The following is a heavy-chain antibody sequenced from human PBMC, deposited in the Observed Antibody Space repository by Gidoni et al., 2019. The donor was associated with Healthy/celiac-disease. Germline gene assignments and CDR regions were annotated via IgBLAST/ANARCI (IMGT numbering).Heavy chain of an antibody. CDR2: IYYSGST. CDR1: GGSVSSGSYY. V-gene: IGHV4-61*01. J-gene: IGHJ6*02. D-gene: IGHD1-26*01. CDR3: ARVPGTGIVGATFHYDYGMDV. Sequence: QVQLQESGPGLVKPSETLSLTCTVSGGSVSSGSYYWSWIRQPPGKGLEWIGYIYYSGSTNYNPSLKSRVTISVDTSKNQFSLKLSSVTAADTAVYYCARVPGTGIVGATFHYDYGMDVWGQGTTVTVSS.